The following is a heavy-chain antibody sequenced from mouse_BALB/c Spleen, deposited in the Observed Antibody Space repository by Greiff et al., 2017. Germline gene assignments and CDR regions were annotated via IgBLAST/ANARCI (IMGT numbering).Heavy chain of an antibody. Sequence: EVQLQQSGPGLVKPSQSLSLTCTVTGYSITSDYAWNWIRQFPGNKLEWMGYISYSGSTSYNPSLKSRISITRDTSKNQFFLQLNSVTTEDTATYYCARWDYAPAMDYWGQGTSVTVSS. J-gene: IGHJ4*01. CDR2: ISYSGST. CDR1: GYSITSDYA. V-gene: IGHV3-2*02. CDR3: ARWDYAPAMDY. D-gene: IGHD2-4*01.